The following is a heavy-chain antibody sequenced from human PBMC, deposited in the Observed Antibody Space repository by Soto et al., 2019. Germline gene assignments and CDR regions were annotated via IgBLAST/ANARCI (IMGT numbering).Heavy chain of an antibody. V-gene: IGHV4-4*02. CDR2: NYHSGST. CDR3: ARAAMGGSSWPFDY. Sequence: QVQLQESGPGLVKPSGTLSLTCAVSGGSISSSNWWSWVRQPPGKGLEWIGENYHSGSTNYNPSLNSRVTISVDKSKNQFSLKLSSVTAADTAVYYCARAAMGGSSWPFDYWGQGTLVTVSS. CDR1: GGSISSSNW. J-gene: IGHJ4*02. D-gene: IGHD6-13*01.